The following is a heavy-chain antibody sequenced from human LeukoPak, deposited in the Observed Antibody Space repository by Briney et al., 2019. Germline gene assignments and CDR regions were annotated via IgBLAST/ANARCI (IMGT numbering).Heavy chain of an antibody. V-gene: IGHV3-11*04. CDR1: GFTFSDYY. J-gene: IGHJ4*02. Sequence: GGSLRLSCAASGFTFSDYYMSWIRQAPGKGLEWVSYISSSGSTIYYADSVKGRFTISRDNAKNSLYLQMNSLRAEDTAVYYCARVDMTTVTAIAYWGQGTLVTVSS. D-gene: IGHD4-17*01. CDR2: ISSSGSTI. CDR3: ARVDMTTVTAIAY.